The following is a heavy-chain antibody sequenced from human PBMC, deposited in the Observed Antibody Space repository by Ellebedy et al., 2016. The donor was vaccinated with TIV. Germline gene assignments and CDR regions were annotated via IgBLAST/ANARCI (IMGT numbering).Heavy chain of an antibody. Sequence: GESLKISCAASGISLRSYAMSWVRQAPGKGLEWVSTIGGTGGTTYYRESVKGRFTVSRDTSRNTLYLQMSSLRAEDTAVYYCAKRPVAYNWNYADDYWGQGTLVTVSS. D-gene: IGHD1-7*01. J-gene: IGHJ4*02. CDR3: AKRPVAYNWNYADDY. CDR2: IGGTGGTT. V-gene: IGHV3-23*01. CDR1: GISLRSYA.